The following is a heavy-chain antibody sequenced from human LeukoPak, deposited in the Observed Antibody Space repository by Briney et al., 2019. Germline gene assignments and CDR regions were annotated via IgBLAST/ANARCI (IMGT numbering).Heavy chain of an antibody. CDR2: IYYSGST. D-gene: IGHD1-1*01. CDR3: ARHSTGPYYYYYGMDV. J-gene: IGHJ6*02. Sequence: SETLSLTCAVYGGSFSSYYWSWIRQPPGKGLEWIGYIYYSGSTNYNPSLKSRVTISVDTSKNQFSLKLSSVTAADTAVYYCARHSTGPYYYYYGMDVWGQGTTVTVSS. CDR1: GGSFSSYY. V-gene: IGHV4-59*08.